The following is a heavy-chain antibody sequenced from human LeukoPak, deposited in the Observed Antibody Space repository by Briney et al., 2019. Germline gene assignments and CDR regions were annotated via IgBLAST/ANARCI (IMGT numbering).Heavy chain of an antibody. D-gene: IGHD3-3*01. CDR2: ISGSGGST. J-gene: IGHJ4*02. CDR3: AKLRTIFGVVMSALDY. Sequence: HSGGSLRLSCAASGFTFSSYAMSWVRQTPGKGLEWVSAISGSGGSTYYADSVKGRFTISRDNSKNTLYLQMNSLRAEDTAVYYCAKLRTIFGVVMSALDYWGQGTLVTVSS. V-gene: IGHV3-23*01. CDR1: GFTFSSYA.